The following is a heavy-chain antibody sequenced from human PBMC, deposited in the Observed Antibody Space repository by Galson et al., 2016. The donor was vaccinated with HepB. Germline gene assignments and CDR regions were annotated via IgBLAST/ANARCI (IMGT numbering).Heavy chain of an antibody. D-gene: IGHD6-13*01. CDR1: GFTFSSYS. J-gene: IGHJ4*02. Sequence: SLRLSCAASGFTFSSYSMNWVRQAPGKGLEWVASIRSSSSEMFYADSVKGRFTISRDNAKNSLFLQMNSLRAEDTALYYCARSKAEYTSSWYPNEYWGQGTLVTVSS. CDR3: ARSKAEYTSSWYPNEY. CDR2: IRSSSSEM. V-gene: IGHV3-21*01.